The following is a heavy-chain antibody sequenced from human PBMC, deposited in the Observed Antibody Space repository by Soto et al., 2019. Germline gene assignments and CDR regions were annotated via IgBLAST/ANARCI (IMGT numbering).Heavy chain of an antibody. CDR2: IIPIFGTA. D-gene: IGHD3-10*01. J-gene: IGHJ5*02. V-gene: IGHV1-69*01. Sequence: QVQLVQSGAEVQKPGSSVKVSCKASGGTFSSYAISWVRQAPGQGLEWMGGIIPIFGTANYAQKFQGRVTFTADESTSTAYMELSSLRSEDTAVYYCASDFMVRGVIIGWFDPWGQGTLVTVSS. CDR3: ASDFMVRGVIIGWFDP. CDR1: GGTFSSYA.